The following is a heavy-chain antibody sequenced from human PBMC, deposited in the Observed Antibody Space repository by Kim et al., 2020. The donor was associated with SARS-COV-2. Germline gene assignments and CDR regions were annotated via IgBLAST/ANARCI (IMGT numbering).Heavy chain of an antibody. D-gene: IGHD3-10*01. J-gene: IGHJ5*02. CDR2: INHSGST. V-gene: IGHV4-34*01. CDR3: ARAFVLLWFGELSWFDP. CDR1: GGSFSGYY. Sequence: SETLSLTCAVYGGSFSGYYWSWIRQPPGKGLEWIGEINHSGSTNYNPSLKSRVTISVDTSKNQFSLKLSSVTAADTAVYYCARAFVLLWFGELSWFDPWGQGTLVTVSS.